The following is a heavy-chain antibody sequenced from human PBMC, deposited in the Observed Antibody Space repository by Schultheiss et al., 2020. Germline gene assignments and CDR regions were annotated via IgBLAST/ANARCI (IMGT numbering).Heavy chain of an antibody. D-gene: IGHD3-22*01. J-gene: IGHJ6*02. CDR2: INPSGGST. Sequence: APVKDSCKASGYTFTSYYMHWVRQAPGQGLEWMGIINPSGGSTSYAQKFQGRVTMTRDTSTSTVYMELSSLRSEDTAVYYCASVYYDSSGYYSNYYYGMDVCGQGTTVTVSS. CDR1: GYTFTSYY. CDR3: ASVYYDSSGYYSNYYYGMDV. V-gene: IGHV1-46*03.